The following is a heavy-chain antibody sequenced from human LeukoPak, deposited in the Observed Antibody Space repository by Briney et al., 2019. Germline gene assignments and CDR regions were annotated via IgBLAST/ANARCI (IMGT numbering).Heavy chain of an antibody. J-gene: IGHJ3*02. CDR1: GYTFTSYA. Sequence: GASVKVSCKASGYTFTSYAMHWVRQAPGQRLEWMGWINGGNGYTKYSQKFQGRVTTTRDTSASTAYMDLSSLRSEDTAVYYCAITYYSDSSGYHDAFDIWGQGTMVTASS. CDR2: INGGNGYT. V-gene: IGHV1-3*01. CDR3: AITYYSDSSGYHDAFDI. D-gene: IGHD3-22*01.